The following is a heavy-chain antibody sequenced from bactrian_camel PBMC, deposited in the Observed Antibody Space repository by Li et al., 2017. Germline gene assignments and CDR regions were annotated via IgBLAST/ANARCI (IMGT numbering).Heavy chain of an antibody. V-gene: IGHV3S1*01. Sequence: HVQLVESGGGSVQAGGSLRLSCAASLNPDSNYCLGWFRQAPGKEREGVALLYTRDASTYYDDSVKGRFTISRDNAKNTVYLQMNNLKSEDTALYYCATHTSGSWMWADFGYWGQGTQVTVS. J-gene: IGHJ6*01. CDR3: ATHTSGSWMWADFGY. D-gene: IGHD2*01. CDR1: LNPDSNYC. CDR2: LYTRDAST.